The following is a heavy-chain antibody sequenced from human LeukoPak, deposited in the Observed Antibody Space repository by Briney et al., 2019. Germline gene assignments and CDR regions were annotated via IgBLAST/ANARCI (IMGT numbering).Heavy chain of an antibody. V-gene: IGHV3-7*01. D-gene: IGHD1-14*01. CDR2: INEDGGER. J-gene: IGHJ4*02. CDR3: ARGGNLEN. CDR1: GFTFSDYY. Sequence: GGSLRLSCAASGFTFSDYYMSWIRQAPGKGLEWVANINEDGGERHYVDTVKGRFTISRDNAKNSLYLQMNSLRAEDTAVYYCARGGNLENWGRGTLVTVSS.